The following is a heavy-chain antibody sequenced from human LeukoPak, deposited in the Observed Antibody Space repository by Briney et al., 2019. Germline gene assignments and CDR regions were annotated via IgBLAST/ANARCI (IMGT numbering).Heavy chain of an antibody. CDR2: ISYDGSNK. D-gene: IGHD6-13*01. V-gene: IGHV3-30*18. CDR1: GFTFSSYG. CDR3: AKDAGYSSSWYFDY. Sequence: GGSLRLSCAASGFTFSSYGMHWVRQAPGKGLEWVAVISYDGSNKYYADSVKGRFTISRDNSKNTLYLQMNSLRAEDTAVYYCAKDAGYSSSWYFDYWGQGTLVTLSS. J-gene: IGHJ4*02.